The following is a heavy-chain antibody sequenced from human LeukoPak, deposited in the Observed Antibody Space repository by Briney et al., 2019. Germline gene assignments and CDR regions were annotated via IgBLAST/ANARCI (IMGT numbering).Heavy chain of an antibody. J-gene: IGHJ1*01. D-gene: IGHD3-22*01. Sequence: GGSLRLSCAASGFTLNNAWMSWVRQAPGKGLEWLGRIKRETDGGTIDYAAPVKGRFTISRDDSRNTLYLQMDSLKIEDTAVYYCTADRYYDNSELQFQHWGQGTLVTVSS. V-gene: IGHV3-15*01. CDR3: TADRYYDNSELQFQH. CDR2: IKRETDGGTI. CDR1: GFTLNNAW.